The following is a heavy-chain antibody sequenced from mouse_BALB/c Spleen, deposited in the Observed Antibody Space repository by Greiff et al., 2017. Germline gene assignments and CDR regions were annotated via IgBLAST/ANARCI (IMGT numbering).Heavy chain of an antibody. CDR2: IAPGSGST. Sequence: DLVKPGASVKLSCKASGYTFTSYWINWIKQRPGQGLEWIGRIAPGSGSTYYNEMFKGKATLTVDTSSSTAYIQLSSLSSEDSAVYFCARAWSHWGQGTSVTVSS. D-gene: IGHD1-1*02. J-gene: IGHJ4*01. CDR1: GYTFTSYW. V-gene: IGHV1S41*01. CDR3: ARAWSH.